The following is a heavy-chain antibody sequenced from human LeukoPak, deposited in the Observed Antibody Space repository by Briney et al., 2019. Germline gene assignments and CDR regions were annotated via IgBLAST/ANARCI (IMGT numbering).Heavy chain of an antibody. Sequence: QPGGSLRLSCAASGFTFSTYGMHWVRQAPGKGLEWVAFIRYDGSNKYYADSVKGRFTISRDNSKNTLYLQMNSLRAEDTAVYYCAKATVTTEWAFDIWGQGTMVTVSS. J-gene: IGHJ3*02. D-gene: IGHD4-17*01. CDR2: IRYDGSNK. CDR3: AKATVTTEWAFDI. CDR1: GFTFSTYG. V-gene: IGHV3-30*02.